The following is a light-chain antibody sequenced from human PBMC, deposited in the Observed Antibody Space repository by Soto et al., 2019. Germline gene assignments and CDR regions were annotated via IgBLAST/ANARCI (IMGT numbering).Light chain of an antibody. CDR2: SDY. Sequence: SVLTQPPSASGTPGQRVTISCSGSSSNTGSNTVNWYQQLPGTAPRLLIHSDYQRPSGVPDRFSGSKSGTSGSLAISGLQSEDEADYYCAAWDDSLSAYVFATGTKVTVL. V-gene: IGLV1-44*01. CDR3: AAWDDSLSAYV. J-gene: IGLJ1*01. CDR1: SSNTGSNT.